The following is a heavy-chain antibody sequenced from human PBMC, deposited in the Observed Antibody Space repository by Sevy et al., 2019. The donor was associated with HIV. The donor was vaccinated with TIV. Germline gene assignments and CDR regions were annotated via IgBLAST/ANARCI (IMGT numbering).Heavy chain of an antibody. D-gene: IGHD5-18*01. Sequence: ASVKVSCKASGGTFSSYAISWVRQAPGQGLEWMGGIIPIFGTANYAQKFQGRVTITADESTSTAYMELSSLRSEDTAVYYCARGGRRIQLWLKGGWFDPWGQGTLVTVSS. V-gene: IGHV1-69*13. CDR3: ARGGRRIQLWLKGGWFDP. J-gene: IGHJ5*02. CDR1: GGTFSSYA. CDR2: IIPIFGTA.